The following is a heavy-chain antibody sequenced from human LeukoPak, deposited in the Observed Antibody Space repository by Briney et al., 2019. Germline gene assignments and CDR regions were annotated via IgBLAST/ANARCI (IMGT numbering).Heavy chain of an antibody. CDR1: GYSFTSYW. D-gene: IGHD2-2*01. Sequence: GESLKISCKGSGYSFTSYWIGWVRQMPGKGLEWMGIIYPGDSDTRYSPSLQGQVTISADKSISTAYLQWSSLKASDTAMYYCARFTSVVVVPAAIEHYYGMDVWGQGTTVTVSS. V-gene: IGHV5-51*01. CDR3: ARFTSVVVVPAAIEHYYGMDV. CDR2: IYPGDSDT. J-gene: IGHJ6*02.